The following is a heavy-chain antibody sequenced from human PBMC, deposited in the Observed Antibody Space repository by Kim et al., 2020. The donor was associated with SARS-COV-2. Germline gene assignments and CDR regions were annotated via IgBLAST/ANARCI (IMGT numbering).Heavy chain of an antibody. D-gene: IGHD3-10*01. CDR1: GGSIGSSSHY. CDR2: MYYTGST. CDR3: ARHSEPFSSGSGSPGGAFDI. Sequence: SETLSLTCTVSGGSIGSSSHYWGWIRQPPGKGLEWVGSMYYTGSTYYKPSLKSRVTISGDTSKPHFSLKLSSVTAADTALYFCARHSEPFSSGSGSPGGAFDIWGQGTMVTVPS. J-gene: IGHJ3*02. V-gene: IGHV4-39*01.